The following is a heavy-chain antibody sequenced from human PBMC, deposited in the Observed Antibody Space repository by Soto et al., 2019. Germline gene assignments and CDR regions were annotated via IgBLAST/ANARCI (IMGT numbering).Heavy chain of an antibody. D-gene: IGHD1-1*01. Sequence: EVQLLESGGGLVQREGSLRLSCAASGFTFSNYAMTWVRQAPGKGLEWVSLISSTGSSTYYADSVKGRFTISRDNSKNTLSLQINSLRAEDTAVYYCAKSLRTAAFDYWGQGALVTVFS. J-gene: IGHJ4*02. CDR2: ISSTGSST. V-gene: IGHV3-23*01. CDR1: GFTFSNYA. CDR3: AKSLRTAAFDY.